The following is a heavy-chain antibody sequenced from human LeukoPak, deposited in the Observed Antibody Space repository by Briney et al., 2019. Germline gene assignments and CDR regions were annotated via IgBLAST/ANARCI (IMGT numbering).Heavy chain of an antibody. D-gene: IGHD1-26*01. J-gene: IGHJ4*02. Sequence: SETLSLTCTVSGYSISSGYYWGWIRQPPGKGLEWIGSIYHSGSTYYNPSLKSRVTISVDTSKNQFSLKLSSVTAADTAVYYCARAWDPLLDYWGQGTLVTVSS. CDR1: GYSISSGYY. V-gene: IGHV4-38-2*02. CDR3: ARAWDPLLDY. CDR2: IYHSGST.